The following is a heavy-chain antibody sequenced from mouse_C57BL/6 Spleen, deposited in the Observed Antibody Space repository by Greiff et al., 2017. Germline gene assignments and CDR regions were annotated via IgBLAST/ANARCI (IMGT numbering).Heavy chain of an antibody. Sequence: QVQLKQPGAELVRPGSSVKLSCKASGYTFTSYWMHWVKQRPIQGLEWIGNIDPSDSETHYNQKFKDKATLTVDKSSSTAYMQLSSLTSEDSAVYYGARRGYYGSSYGYFDVWGTGTTVTVSS. CDR1: GYTFTSYW. CDR3: ARRGYYGSSYGYFDV. J-gene: IGHJ1*03. V-gene: IGHV1-52*01. D-gene: IGHD1-1*01. CDR2: IDPSDSET.